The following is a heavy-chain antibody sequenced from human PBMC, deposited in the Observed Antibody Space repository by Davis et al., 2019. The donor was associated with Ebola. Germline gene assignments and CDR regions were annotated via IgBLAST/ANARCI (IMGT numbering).Heavy chain of an antibody. V-gene: IGHV5-51*01. D-gene: IGHD2-8*02. CDR1: GNSFSSHW. CDR2: IYTGDSDT. Sequence: GESLKISCKDSGNSFSSHWIGWVRQLPGKGLEWMGIIYTGDSDTRYSPSFRGQVTISADKSIKTAFLQWSSLKASDTALYYCASLRRTITGMDDGFDMRGQGTTVTVSS. CDR3: ASLRRTITGMDDGFDM. J-gene: IGHJ3*02.